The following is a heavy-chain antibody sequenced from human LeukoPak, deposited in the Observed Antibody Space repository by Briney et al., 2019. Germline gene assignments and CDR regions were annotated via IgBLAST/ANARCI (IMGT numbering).Heavy chain of an antibody. CDR1: GFTVSSNY. J-gene: IGHJ5*02. Sequence: GGSLRLSCAASGFTVSSNYMTWVRQAPGKGLEWVSAISGSGGSTYYADSVKGRFTISRDNSKKTLYLQMNGLRAGDTAVYYCAKKAAVAGNWFDPWGQGTLVTVSS. CDR2: ISGSGGST. D-gene: IGHD6-19*01. V-gene: IGHV3-23*01. CDR3: AKKAAVAGNWFDP.